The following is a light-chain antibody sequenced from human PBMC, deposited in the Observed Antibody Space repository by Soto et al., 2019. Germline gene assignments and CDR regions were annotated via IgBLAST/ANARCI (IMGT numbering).Light chain of an antibody. CDR3: SSYTSSSNIHLV. CDR1: SSDVGGYNY. Sequence: QSALTQPASVSGSPGQSITISCTGTSSDVGGYNYGSWYQQHPGKAPKLMIYDVSNRPSVVSNRFSGSKSGNPASLTISGLQAEDEADYYYSSYTSSSNIHLVFGGGTNLTVL. V-gene: IGLV2-14*01. CDR2: DVS. J-gene: IGLJ2*01.